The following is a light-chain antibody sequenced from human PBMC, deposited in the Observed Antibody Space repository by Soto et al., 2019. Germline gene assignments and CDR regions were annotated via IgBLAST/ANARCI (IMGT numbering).Light chain of an antibody. CDR2: DVN. J-gene: IGLJ2*01. CDR1: RSDIGAYNF. V-gene: IGLV2-14*03. CDR3: TSWTTSTTMI. Sequence: QSVLTQPASVSGSPGQSITISCTGTRSDIGAYNFVSWYQQHPGEVPKLILYDVNVRPSGVSNRFYGSKSGNTASLTISGLQAEDEADYYCTSWTTSTTMIFGGGTKLTVL.